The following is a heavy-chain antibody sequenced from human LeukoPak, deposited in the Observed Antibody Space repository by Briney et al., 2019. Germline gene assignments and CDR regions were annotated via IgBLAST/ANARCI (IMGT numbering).Heavy chain of an antibody. J-gene: IGHJ4*02. CDR2: ISGSGGST. V-gene: IGHV3-23*01. CDR1: GFTFSSYA. D-gene: IGHD5-24*01. Sequence: PGGSLRLSCAASGFTFSSYAMSWVRQAPGKGLGWVSAISGSGGSTYYADSVKGRFTISRDNSKNTLYLQMNSLRAEDTAVYYCAKDPEMATITSFDYWGQGTLVTVSS. CDR3: AKDPEMATITSFDY.